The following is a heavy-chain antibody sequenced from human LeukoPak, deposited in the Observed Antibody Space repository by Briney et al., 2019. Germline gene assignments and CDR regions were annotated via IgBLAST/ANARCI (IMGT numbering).Heavy chain of an antibody. CDR3: ARGPSSSSWYKVFDY. CDR1: GGSISSSSYY. J-gene: IGHJ4*02. Sequence: SETLSLTCTVSGGSISSSSYYWGWIRQPPGKGLEWIGSIYYSGSTYYNPSLKSRVTMSVDTSKNQFSLKLSSVTAADTAVYYCARGPSSSSWYKVFDYWGQGTLVTVSS. CDR2: IYYSGST. V-gene: IGHV4-39*01. D-gene: IGHD6-13*01.